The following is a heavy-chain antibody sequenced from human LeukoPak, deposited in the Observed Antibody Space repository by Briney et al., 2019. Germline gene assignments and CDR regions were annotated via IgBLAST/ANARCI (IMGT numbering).Heavy chain of an antibody. CDR1: GYSISSGYC. J-gene: IGHJ6*03. V-gene: IGHV4-38-2*01. CDR2: IYHSGST. CDR3: ARQYDSYFYYYLDL. Sequence: SETLSLTCAVFGYSISSGYCWGWIRQPPGKGLEWIGSIYHSGSTYYNPSLKSRVTISVDTSKNQFSLKLSFVTAADTAVYYCARQYDSYFYYYLDLWGTGTTVTVSS. D-gene: IGHD2-2*01.